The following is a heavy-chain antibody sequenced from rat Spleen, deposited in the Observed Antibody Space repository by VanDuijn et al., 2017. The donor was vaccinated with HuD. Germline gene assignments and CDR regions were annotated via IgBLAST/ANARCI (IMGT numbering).Heavy chain of an antibody. Sequence: EVQLVESGGGLVQPGRSMKLSCAASGFTFSNYYMAWVRQAPTKGLEWVATINYDGSRTDYRDSVKGRFTISRDNAKSTLYLQMDSLRSEDTATYYCATGRYHGYTSWYFDYWGQGVMVTVSS. D-gene: IGHD1-9*01. J-gene: IGHJ2*01. CDR2: INYDGSRT. CDR1: GFTFSNYY. V-gene: IGHV5-29*01. CDR3: ATGRYHGYTSWYFDY.